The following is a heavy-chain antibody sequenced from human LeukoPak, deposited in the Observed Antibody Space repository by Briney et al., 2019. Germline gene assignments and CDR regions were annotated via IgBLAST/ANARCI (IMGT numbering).Heavy chain of an antibody. CDR3: AREGGPYRPLDY. CDR2: VHLSGRT. Sequence: SETLSLTCGVSGGSISSTNWWTWVRQPPGEGLEGIGEVHLSGRTNYNPSLESRVTMSVDMSENHISLKLTSVTAADTAVYYCAREGGPYRPLDYSGQGTLVTVSS. V-gene: IGHV4-4*02. J-gene: IGHJ4*02. CDR1: GGSISSTNW.